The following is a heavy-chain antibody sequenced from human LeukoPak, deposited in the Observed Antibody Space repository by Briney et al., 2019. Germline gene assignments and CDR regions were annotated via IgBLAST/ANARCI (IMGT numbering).Heavy chain of an antibody. V-gene: IGHV3-49*04. CDR1: GFIFNDYW. Sequence: GGSLRLSCAVSGFIFNDYWMAWVRQAPGKGLEWVGFIRGKAFGGTTELAASVKGRFTISRDDSKRFAYPQMNGLKSGDTAVYYCSRANYSSGWYALLFDYWGQGTLVTVSS. D-gene: IGHD6-19*01. CDR3: SRANYSSGWYALLFDY. J-gene: IGHJ4*02. CDR2: IRGKAFGGTT.